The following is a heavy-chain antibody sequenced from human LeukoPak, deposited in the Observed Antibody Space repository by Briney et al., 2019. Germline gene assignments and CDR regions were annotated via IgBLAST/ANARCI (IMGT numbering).Heavy chain of an antibody. CDR3: ARGFWSGYYTVDAFDI. V-gene: IGHV4-30-2*01. Sequence: SETLSLTCTVSGGSISSGGYYWSWIRQPPGKGLEWIGYIYHSGSTYYNPSLKNRVTISVDRSKNQFSLKLSSVTAADTAVYYCARGFWSGYYTVDAFDIWGQGTMVTVSS. CDR1: GGSISSGGYY. CDR2: IYHSGST. D-gene: IGHD3-3*01. J-gene: IGHJ3*02.